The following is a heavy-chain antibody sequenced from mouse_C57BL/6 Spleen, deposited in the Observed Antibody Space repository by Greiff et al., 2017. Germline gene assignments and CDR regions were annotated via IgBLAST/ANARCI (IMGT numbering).Heavy chain of an antibody. D-gene: IGHD2-4*01. CDR2: INYDGSSP. J-gene: IGHJ1*03. V-gene: IGHV5-16*01. CDR1: GFTFSDYY. Sequence: EVKLVESEGGLVQPGSSMKLSCTASGFTFSDYYMAWVRQVPEKGLEWVANINYDGSSPYYLDSLKSRFIISRDNAKNILYLQMSRLKSEETATYYCARGEVYYDYDGYFDVWGTGTTVTVSS. CDR3: ARGEVYYDYDGYFDV.